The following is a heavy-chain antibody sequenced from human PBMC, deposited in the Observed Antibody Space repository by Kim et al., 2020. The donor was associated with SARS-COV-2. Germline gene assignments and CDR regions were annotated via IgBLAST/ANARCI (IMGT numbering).Heavy chain of an antibody. CDR2: ISSSSSYI. CDR3: ARDRGGLYCSGGSCYSGVYFDY. J-gene: IGHJ4*02. Sequence: GGSLRLSCAASGFTFSSYSMNWVRQAPGKGLEWVSSISSSSSYIYYADSVKGRFTISRDNAKNSLYLQMNSLRAEDTAVYYCARDRGGLYCSGGSCYSGVYFDYWGQGTLVTVSS. CDR1: GFTFSSYS. D-gene: IGHD2-15*01. V-gene: IGHV3-21*01.